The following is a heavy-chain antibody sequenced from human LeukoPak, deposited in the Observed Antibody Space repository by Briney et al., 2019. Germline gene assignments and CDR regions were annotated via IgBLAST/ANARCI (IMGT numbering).Heavy chain of an antibody. CDR3: ARSGYDFWSGYRWNWFDP. CDR2: ISSSSSYI. CDR1: GFTFSSYS. D-gene: IGHD3-3*01. Sequence: GGSLKLSCAASGFTFSSYSMNWVRQAPGKGLGWVSSISSSSSYIYYADSVKGRFTISRDNAKNSLYLQMNSLRAEDTAVYYCARSGYDFWSGYRWNWFDPWGQGTLVTVSS. J-gene: IGHJ5*02. V-gene: IGHV3-21*01.